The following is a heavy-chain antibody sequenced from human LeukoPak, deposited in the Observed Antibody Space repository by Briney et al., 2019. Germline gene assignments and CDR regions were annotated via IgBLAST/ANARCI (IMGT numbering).Heavy chain of an antibody. CDR3: ARDFAIPYVCVY. D-gene: IGHD2-21*01. Sequence: GASVKVSCKASGYTFTGYYMHWVRQAPGQGLEWMGWINPNSSGTNYAQKFQGRVTMTRDTSISTAYMELSRLRSDDTAVYYCARDFAIPYVCVYWGQGTLVTVSS. CDR2: INPNSSGT. CDR1: GYTFTGYY. V-gene: IGHV1-2*02. J-gene: IGHJ4*02.